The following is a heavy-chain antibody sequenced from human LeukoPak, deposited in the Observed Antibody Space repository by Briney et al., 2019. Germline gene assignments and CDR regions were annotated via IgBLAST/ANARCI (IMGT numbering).Heavy chain of an antibody. CDR3: ARWKGREFDY. CDR2: IYYSGST. J-gene: IGHJ4*02. CDR1: GGSISSSSYY. D-gene: IGHD1-1*01. V-gene: IGHV4-39*07. Sequence: SETLSLTCTVSGGSISSSSYYWGWIRQPPGKGLEWIGSIYYSGSTYYNPSLKSRVTISVDTSKNQFSLKLSSVTAADTAVYYCARWKGREFDYWGQGTLVTVSS.